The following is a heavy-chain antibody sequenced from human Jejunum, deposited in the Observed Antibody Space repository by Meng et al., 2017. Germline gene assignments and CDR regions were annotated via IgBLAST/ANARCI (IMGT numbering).Heavy chain of an antibody. CDR2: IFTSGSS. CDR1: GGSTSGYY. D-gene: IGHD1-26*01. Sequence: SETLSLTCTVSGGSTSGYYWSWIRQPAGKGLEWIGRIFTSGSSNYNPSLKSRVTMSVDTSKNQLSLNLSSVTAADTAVYYCASDASGSRSFDYWGQGTLVTVSS. V-gene: IGHV4-4*07. CDR3: ASDASGSRSFDY. J-gene: IGHJ4*02.